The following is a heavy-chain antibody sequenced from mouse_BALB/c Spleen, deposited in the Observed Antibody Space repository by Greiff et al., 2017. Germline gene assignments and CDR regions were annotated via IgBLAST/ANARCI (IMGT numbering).Heavy chain of an antibody. Sequence: EVKLVESGGGLVKPGGSLKLSCAASGFTFSDYYMYWVRQTPEKRLEWVATISDGGSYTYYPDSVKGRYTISRDNAKNTLYLQLSRLTSEDTAMYYGESDRGDYDGGYYFDYWGQGTTLTVSS. D-gene: IGHD2-4*01. V-gene: IGHV5-4*02. J-gene: IGHJ2*01. CDR2: ISDGGSYT. CDR3: ESDRGDYDGGYYFDY. CDR1: GFTFSDYY.